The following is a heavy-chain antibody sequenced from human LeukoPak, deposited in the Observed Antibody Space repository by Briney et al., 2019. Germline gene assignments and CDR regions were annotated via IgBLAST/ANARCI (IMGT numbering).Heavy chain of an antibody. CDR2: ISAGGGGT. Sequence: GGSLRLSCAASGFTFSTYAMSWVRQAPGRCLEWVSGISAGGGGTNYADFVKGRFTISRDNYKNTLDLQMNTLRAEDTAVYYCAKSSYYDSSDSWGQGTLVTVSS. D-gene: IGHD3-22*01. V-gene: IGHV3-23*01. CDR1: GFTFSTYA. CDR3: AKSSYYDSSDS. J-gene: IGHJ4*02.